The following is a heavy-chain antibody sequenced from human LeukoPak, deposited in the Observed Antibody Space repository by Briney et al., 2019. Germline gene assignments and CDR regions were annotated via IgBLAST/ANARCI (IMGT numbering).Heavy chain of an antibody. V-gene: IGHV3-23*01. CDR3: ARDSGGTFLFDS. CDR2: ISFSGDNT. J-gene: IGHJ4*02. D-gene: IGHD1-26*01. Sequence: GGSLRLSCAGSGFTFSNYGLSWVRHAPGKGLERVSTISFSGDNTHYADSVKGRFTISRDNFKNTVYLQMSSLRAEDAAIHYCARDSGGTFLFDSWGQGTLVTVAS. CDR1: GFTFSNYG.